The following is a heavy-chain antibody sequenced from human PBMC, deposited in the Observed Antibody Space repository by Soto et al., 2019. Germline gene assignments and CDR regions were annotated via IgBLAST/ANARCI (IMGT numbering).Heavy chain of an antibody. V-gene: IGHV4-59*01. Sequence: QVQLQESGPGLVKPSETLSLTCSVSGGSISSYYWSWIRQPPGKGLEWIAYIYYSGTSYPSLKSRVSISLDTSKNQFSLKLSSVTAADTAVYYCARTYDGSGPNSGGYAFDIWGQGTMVTVSS. D-gene: IGHD3-22*01. J-gene: IGHJ3*02. CDR1: GGSISSYY. CDR3: ARTYDGSGPNSGGYAFDI. CDR2: IYYSGT.